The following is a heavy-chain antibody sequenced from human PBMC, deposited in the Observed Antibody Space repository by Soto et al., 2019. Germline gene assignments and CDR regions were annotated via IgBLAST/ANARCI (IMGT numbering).Heavy chain of an antibody. CDR3: ARAKITFGGVIVLPYYYGMDV. CDR1: GGSISSGDYY. D-gene: IGHD3-16*02. J-gene: IGHJ6*02. CDR2: IYYSGST. Sequence: PSETLSLTCSVSGGSISSGDYYWNWIRQPPGKGLEWIGHIYYSGSTYYNSSLKSRVTISLDTSKNQFSLKLSSVTAADTAVYYCARAKITFGGVIVLPYYYGMDVWGQGTTVTVSS. V-gene: IGHV4-30-4*01.